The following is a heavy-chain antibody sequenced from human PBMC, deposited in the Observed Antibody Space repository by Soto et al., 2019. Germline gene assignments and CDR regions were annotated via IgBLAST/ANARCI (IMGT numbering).Heavy chain of an antibody. CDR3: AKEPVGPDWYFDL. Sequence: PGGSLRLSCAASGYTFRSYAMSWVRQAPGKGLEWVSGISGSGIRTHYADSVKGRFTVSRDNSKNTLYLQMNSLRAEDTAVYNCAKEPVGPDWYFDLWGRGTLVTVSS. V-gene: IGHV3-23*01. CDR2: ISGSGIRT. J-gene: IGHJ2*01. CDR1: GYTFRSYA.